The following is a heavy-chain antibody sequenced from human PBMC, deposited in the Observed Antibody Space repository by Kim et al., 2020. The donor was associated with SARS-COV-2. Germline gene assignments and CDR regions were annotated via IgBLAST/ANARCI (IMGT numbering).Heavy chain of an antibody. D-gene: IGHD2-2*03. CDR1: GYTFTSYG. CDR2: ISAYNGNT. J-gene: IGHJ4*02. Sequence: ASVKVSCKASGYTFTSYGISWVRQAPGQGLEWMGWISAYNGNTNYAQKLQGRVTMTTDTSTSTAYMELRSLRSDDTAVYYCARNGYCSSTSCPWGDYWGQGTLVTVSS. CDR3: ARNGYCSSTSCPWGDY. V-gene: IGHV1-18*01.